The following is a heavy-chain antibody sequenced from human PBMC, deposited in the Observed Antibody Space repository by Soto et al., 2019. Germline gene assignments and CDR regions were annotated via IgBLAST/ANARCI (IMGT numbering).Heavy chain of an antibody. CDR1: GYSFTRHD. V-gene: IGHV1-8*01. CDR3: AREGILFAGVMVVYGMDV. CDR2: INPRSGNT. Sequence: QVQLVQSGAEVKKTGASVKVSCKAYGYSFTRHDINWVRQAPGQGREWMGWINPRSGNTGYAQRFLGRLTMTTDTSTSTAYMELSGLKSEDTAIYYCAREGILFAGVMVVYGMDVWGQGTTVTVPS. J-gene: IGHJ6*02. D-gene: IGHD3-16*01.